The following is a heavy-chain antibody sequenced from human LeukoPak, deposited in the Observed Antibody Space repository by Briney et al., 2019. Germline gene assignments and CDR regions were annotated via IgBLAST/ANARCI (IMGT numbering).Heavy chain of an antibody. D-gene: IGHD3-3*01. CDR3: AREGGFYRPLDY. CDR1: GGSVINTNW. V-gene: IGHV4-4*02. CDR2: VHLDGRT. J-gene: IGHJ4*02. Sequence: PSGTLSLTCGVSGGSVINTNWWTWVRKPPGKGLEWIGVVHLDGRTNYNPSLESRLTMSVDVSENQVSLKLTSETAADTAVYYCAREGGFYRPLDYSGQGTLVTVSS.